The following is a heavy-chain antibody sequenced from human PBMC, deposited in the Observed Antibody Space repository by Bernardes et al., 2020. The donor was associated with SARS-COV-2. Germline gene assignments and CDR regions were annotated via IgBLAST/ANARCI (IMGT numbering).Heavy chain of an antibody. V-gene: IGHV3-33*01. D-gene: IGHD5-12*01. Sequence: GGSLRLSCAASGFTFSSYGMHWVRQAPGKGLEWVAVIWYDGSNKYYADSVKGRFTISRDNSKNTLYLQMNSLRAEDTAVYYCARDLGRGGYDWGNWFDPWGQGTLVTVSS. CDR2: IWYDGSNK. J-gene: IGHJ5*02. CDR3: ARDLGRGGYDWGNWFDP. CDR1: GFTFSSYG.